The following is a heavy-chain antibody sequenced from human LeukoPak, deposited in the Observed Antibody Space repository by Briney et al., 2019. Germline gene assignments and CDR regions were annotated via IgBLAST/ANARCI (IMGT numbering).Heavy chain of an antibody. Sequence: ASVKVSCKASEGTFSSYAISWVRQAPGQGLEWMGRIIPILGIANYAQKFQGRVTITADKSTSTAYMELSSLRSEDTAVYYCATIKLKDAFDIWGQGTMVTVSS. D-gene: IGHD2-15*01. CDR3: ATIKLKDAFDI. CDR1: EGTFSSYA. J-gene: IGHJ3*02. CDR2: IIPILGIA. V-gene: IGHV1-69*04.